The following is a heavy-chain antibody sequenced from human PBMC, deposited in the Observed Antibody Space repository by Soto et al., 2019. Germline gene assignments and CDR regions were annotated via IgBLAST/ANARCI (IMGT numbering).Heavy chain of an antibody. D-gene: IGHD4-4*01. CDR1: GFTFSDYY. J-gene: IGHJ6*02. CDR2: ISSSSSYT. CDR3: ARDRAPSTVTTRYYYYGMDV. Sequence: GSLRLSCAASGFTFSDYYMGWIRQAPGKGLEWVSYISSSSSYTNYADSVKGRFTISRDNAKNSLYLQMNSLRAEDTAVYYCARDRAPSTVTTRYYYYGMDVWGQGTTVTVSS. V-gene: IGHV3-11*06.